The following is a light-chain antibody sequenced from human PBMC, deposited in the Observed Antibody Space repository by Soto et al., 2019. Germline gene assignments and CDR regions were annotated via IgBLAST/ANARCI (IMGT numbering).Light chain of an antibody. CDR3: QQSYSRPRT. V-gene: IGKV1-39*01. CDR2: TAS. CDR1: QSISSY. Sequence: DIQMTQSPSSLSASVGDRVTITCRASQSISSYLNWYQQKPGKAPNLLIYTASSLESGVPSRFSGSGSGTDFTLTISSLQPEDFATYFCQQSYSRPRTFGQGTK. J-gene: IGKJ1*01.